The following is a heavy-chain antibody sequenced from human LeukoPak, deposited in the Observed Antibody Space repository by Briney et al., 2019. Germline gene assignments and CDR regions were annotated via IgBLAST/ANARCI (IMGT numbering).Heavy chain of an antibody. D-gene: IGHD2-2*01. CDR2: ISGSGGST. J-gene: IGHJ4*02. CDR1: GFTFSSYA. V-gene: IGHV3-23*01. CDR3: AKDRVVVVPAESYFDY. Sequence: QPGGSLRLSCAASGFTFSSYAMSWVRQAPGKGLEWASAISGSGGSTYYADSVKGRFTISRDNSKNTLYLQMNSLRAEDTAVYYCAKDRVVVVPAESYFDYWGQGTLVTVSS.